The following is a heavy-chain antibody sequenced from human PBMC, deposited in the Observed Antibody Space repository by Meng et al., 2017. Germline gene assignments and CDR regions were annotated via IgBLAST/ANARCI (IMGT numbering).Heavy chain of an antibody. V-gene: IGHV4-4*02. J-gene: IGHJ4*02. Sequence: LSCAVPGCFISSNNWWRWVRQPPGKGLEWIGEIYHSGSTNYNPSLKSRVTISVDKSKNQFSLKLSCVTAADTAVYYCARYLRGAAGTQKFDCWGQGTMVTVSS. CDR2: IYHSGST. D-gene: IGHD6-13*01. CDR3: ARYLRGAAGTQKFDC. CDR1: GCFISSNNW.